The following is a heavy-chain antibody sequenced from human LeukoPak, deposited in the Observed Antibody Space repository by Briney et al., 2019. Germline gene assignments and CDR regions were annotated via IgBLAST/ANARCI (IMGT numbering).Heavy chain of an antibody. D-gene: IGHD2-2*01. CDR3: ARVYQSAEYYFDY. J-gene: IGHJ4*02. V-gene: IGHV4-59*01. Sequence: SETLSLTCGVYGGSFSGYYWSWIRQPPGKGLEWIGYIYYTGSTEYHPSLKSRVTISLDTSKNQFSLKLTSVTAADTAVYYCARVYQSAEYYFDYWGQGNLVSVSS. CDR1: GGSFSGYY. CDR2: IYYTGST.